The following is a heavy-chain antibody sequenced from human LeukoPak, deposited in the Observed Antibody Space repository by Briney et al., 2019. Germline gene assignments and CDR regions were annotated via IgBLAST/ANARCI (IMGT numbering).Heavy chain of an antibody. CDR1: GFTFSSYS. CDR3: ARVRSGSYDGYSDY. CDR2: ISSSSSYI. D-gene: IGHD1-26*01. V-gene: IGHV3-21*04. Sequence: GGSLRLSCAASGFTFSSYSMNWVRQAPGKGLEWVSSISSSSSYIYYADSVKGRFTISRDNAKNSLYLQMNSLRAEDTALYYCARVRSGSYDGYSDYWGQGTLVTVSS. J-gene: IGHJ4*02.